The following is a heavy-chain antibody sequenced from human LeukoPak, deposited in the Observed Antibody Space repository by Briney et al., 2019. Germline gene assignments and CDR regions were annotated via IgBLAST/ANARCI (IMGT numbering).Heavy chain of an antibody. V-gene: IGHV3-30*03. D-gene: IGHD1-26*01. CDR2: IPYDGTNK. CDR1: GFTLSSYG. J-gene: IGHJ4*02. Sequence: PGRSLRLSCAASGFTLSSYGMHWVRQAPGKGLEWVAVIPYDGTNKYYADSVKGRFTISRDNSKNTLYLEMNSLRAEDTAVYYCAREHYHFDYWGQGTLVTVSS. CDR3: AREHYHFDY.